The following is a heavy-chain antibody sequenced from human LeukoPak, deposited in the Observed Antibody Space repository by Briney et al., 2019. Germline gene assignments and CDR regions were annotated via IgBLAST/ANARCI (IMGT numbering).Heavy chain of an antibody. CDR3: ARGPDYYGSGSGSYYFDY. CDR2: IYTSGST. D-gene: IGHD3-10*01. J-gene: IGHJ4*02. CDR1: GGSISSYY. V-gene: IGHV4-4*07. Sequence: SETLSLTCTVSGGSISSYYWSWIRQPAGKGLEWIGRIYTSGSTNYNPSLKSRVTMSVDTSKNQFSLKLSSVTAADTAVYYCARGPDYYGSGSGSYYFDYWGQGTLVTVSS.